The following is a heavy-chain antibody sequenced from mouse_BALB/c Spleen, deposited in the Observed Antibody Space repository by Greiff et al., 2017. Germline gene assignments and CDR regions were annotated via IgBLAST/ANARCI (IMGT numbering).Heavy chain of an antibody. CDR3: ARDYGNYANFDV. CDR2: ISSGGGST. J-gene: IGHJ1*01. CDR1: GFAFSSYD. Sequence: EVQGVESGGGLVKPGGSLKLSCAASGFAFSSYDMSWVRQTPEKRLEWVAYISSGGGSTYYPDTVKGRFTISRDNAKNTLYLQMSSLKSEDTAMYYCARDYGNYANFDVWGAGTTVTVSS. D-gene: IGHD2-1*01. V-gene: IGHV5-12-1*01.